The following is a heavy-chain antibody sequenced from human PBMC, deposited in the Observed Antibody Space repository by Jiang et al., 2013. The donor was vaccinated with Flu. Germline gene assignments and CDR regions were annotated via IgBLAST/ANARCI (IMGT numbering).Heavy chain of an antibody. V-gene: IGHV2-5*01. CDR2: IYWNDDK. CDR3: AHYMSGWPYFDY. Sequence: KPTQTLTLTCTFSGFSLSTSGVGVGWIRQPPGKALEWLALIYWNDDKRHSPSLKRRLTITKDTSKNQVVLTMTNMDPVDTATYYCAHYMSGWPYFDYWGQGTLVTVSS. CDR1: GFSLSTSGVG. D-gene: IGHD6-19*01. J-gene: IGHJ4*02.